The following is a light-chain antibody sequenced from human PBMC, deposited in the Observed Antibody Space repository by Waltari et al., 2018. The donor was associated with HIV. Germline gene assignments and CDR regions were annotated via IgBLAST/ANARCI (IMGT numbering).Light chain of an antibody. CDR2: YDD. V-gene: IGLV1-36*01. CDR3: AAWDDSLHGYV. CDR1: SSTIGNTA. Sequence: QSVLTQPPSVSAAPRPRVTISCSGSSSTIGNTAVNWYQQLPGKAPKLLIYYDDLLPSGVSARFSGSKSGTSASLAISGLHSDDEADYYCAAWDDSLHGYVFGPGTKVTV. J-gene: IGLJ1*01.